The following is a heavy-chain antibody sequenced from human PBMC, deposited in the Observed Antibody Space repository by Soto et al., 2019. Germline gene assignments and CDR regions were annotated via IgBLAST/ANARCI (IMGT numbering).Heavy chain of an antibody. J-gene: IGHJ6*02. D-gene: IGHD3-3*01. CDR2: INAANGDT. CDR3: TIFHSHGMDV. Sequence: QVQLAQSGAEVKKPGASAKISCKTSGYNFIAYALHWVRQAPGQRPEWMGWINAANGDTKYSQKLQGRVTMTAETSASTGYLEMRSLKSDDTAVYYCTIFHSHGMDVWGQGTNVTVSS. V-gene: IGHV1-3*01. CDR1: GYNFIAYA.